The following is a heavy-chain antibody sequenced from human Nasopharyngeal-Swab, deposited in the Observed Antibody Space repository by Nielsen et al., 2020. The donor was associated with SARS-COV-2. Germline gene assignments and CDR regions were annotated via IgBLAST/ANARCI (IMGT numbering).Heavy chain of an antibody. CDR2: IKSKTDGGTT. V-gene: IGHV3-15*01. Sequence: GRQAPGKGLEWVGRIKSKTDGGTTDDAAPVKGRFIISRDDSQDTLYLQMNSLRTDDTALYYCTTYTTSGWSWGQGTLVTVSS. D-gene: IGHD6-19*01. CDR3: TTYTTSGWS. J-gene: IGHJ5*02.